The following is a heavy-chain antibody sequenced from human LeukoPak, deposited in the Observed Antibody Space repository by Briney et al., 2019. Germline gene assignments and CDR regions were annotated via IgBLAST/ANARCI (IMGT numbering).Heavy chain of an antibody. CDR1: GGSISIGGYY. D-gene: IGHD2-2*01. Sequence: SQTLSLTCTVSGGSISIGGYYWSWIRQPPGKGLEWIGYIYHSGSTYYNPSLKSRVTISVDRSKNQFSLKLSSVTAADTAVYYCAREVGCSSTSCPAYYYYMDVWGKGTTVTVSS. J-gene: IGHJ6*03. V-gene: IGHV4-30-2*01. CDR3: AREVGCSSTSCPAYYYYMDV. CDR2: IYHSGST.